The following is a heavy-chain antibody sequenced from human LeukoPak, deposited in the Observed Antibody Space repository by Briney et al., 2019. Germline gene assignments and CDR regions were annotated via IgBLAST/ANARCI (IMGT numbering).Heavy chain of an antibody. J-gene: IGHJ4*02. CDR2: IYYSGST. D-gene: IGHD3-22*01. Sequence: SETLSLTCTVSGGSISSSSYYWGWIRQPLGKGLEWIGSIYYSGSTYYNPSLKSRVTISVDTSKNQFSLKLSSVTAADTAVYYCARQGDYYDSSGAFDYWGQGTLVTVSS. CDR1: GGSISSSSYY. V-gene: IGHV4-39*01. CDR3: ARQGDYYDSSGAFDY.